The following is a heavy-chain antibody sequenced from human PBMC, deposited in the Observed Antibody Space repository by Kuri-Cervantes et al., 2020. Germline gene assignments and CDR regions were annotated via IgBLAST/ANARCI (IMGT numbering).Heavy chain of an antibody. CDR3: ARERGYCGGDCYLLELYGMDV. CDR1: GFTVSSNY. J-gene: IGHJ6*02. CDR2: ISYDGSNK. V-gene: IGHV3-30-3*01. Sequence: GESLKISCAASGFTVSSNYMSWVRQAPGKGLEWVAVISYDGSNKYYADSVKGRFTISRDNSKNTLYLQVNSLRAEDTAVYYCARERGYCGGDCYLLELYGMDVWGQGTTVTVSS. D-gene: IGHD2-21*02.